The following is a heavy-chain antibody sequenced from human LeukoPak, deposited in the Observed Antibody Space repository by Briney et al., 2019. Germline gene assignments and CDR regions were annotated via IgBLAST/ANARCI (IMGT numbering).Heavy chain of an antibody. CDR1: GYSFSNYW. J-gene: IGHJ4*02. Sequence: GESLKISCKASGYSFSNYWIGWVRQVPGKGLEWMGIVYPRDSDTRYSPSFQGQVTISADKSITTAYLQWSSLKASDTAVYYCARPGERSRRDWNLDQWGQGTLVTVSS. CDR3: ARPGERSRRDWNLDQ. V-gene: IGHV5-51*01. CDR2: VYPRDSDT. D-gene: IGHD1-1*01.